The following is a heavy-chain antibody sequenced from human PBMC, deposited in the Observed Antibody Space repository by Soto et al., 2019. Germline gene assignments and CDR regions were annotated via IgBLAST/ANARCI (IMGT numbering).Heavy chain of an antibody. Sequence: GGSLRLSCAASGFTFSSYWMSWVRQAPGKGLEWVANIKQDGSEKYYVDSVKGRFTISRDNAKNSLYLQMNSLRAEDTAVYYCARDAGYYDSSGYYPFDAFDIWGQGTMVTVSS. V-gene: IGHV3-7*05. CDR3: ARDAGYYDSSGYYPFDAFDI. J-gene: IGHJ3*02. CDR1: GFTFSSYW. D-gene: IGHD3-22*01. CDR2: IKQDGSEK.